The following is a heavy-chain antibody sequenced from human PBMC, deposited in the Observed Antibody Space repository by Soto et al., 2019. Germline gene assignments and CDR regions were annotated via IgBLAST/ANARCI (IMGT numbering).Heavy chain of an antibody. J-gene: IGHJ6*02. CDR1: GFTFSSYW. V-gene: IGHV3-7*03. D-gene: IGHD3-10*01. Sequence: GGSLRLSCAASGFTFSSYWMSWVRQAPGKGLEWVANIKQDGSEKYYVDSVKGRFTISRDNAKNSLYLQMNSLRAEDTAVYYCARDYGSGSYYLYYYYGMDFWGQGTTVTVSS. CDR3: ARDYGSGSYYLYYYYGMDF. CDR2: IKQDGSEK.